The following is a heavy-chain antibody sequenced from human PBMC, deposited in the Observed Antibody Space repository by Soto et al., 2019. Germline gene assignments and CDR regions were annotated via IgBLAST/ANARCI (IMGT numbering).Heavy chain of an antibody. Sequence: HPGGSLRLSCAASGFTFSSYAMSWVRQAPGKGLEWVSAISGSGGSTYYADSVKGRFTISRDNSKNTLYLQMNSLRAEDTAVYYCAKKSTGTRSYYFGYWGQGTLVTVSS. V-gene: IGHV3-23*01. CDR1: GFTFSSYA. J-gene: IGHJ4*02. CDR2: ISGSGGST. D-gene: IGHD1-1*01. CDR3: AKKSTGTRSYYFGY.